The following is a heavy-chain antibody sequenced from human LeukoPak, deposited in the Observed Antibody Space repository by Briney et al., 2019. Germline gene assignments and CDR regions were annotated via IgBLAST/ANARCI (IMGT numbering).Heavy chain of an antibody. Sequence: SGGSLRLSCAASGFTFSSYAMSWARQAPGKGLEWVSAISGSGGSTYYADSVKGRFTISRDNSKNTLYLQMNSLRAEDTAVYYCARGASSGVRMDVWGKGTTVTVSS. CDR3: ARGASSGVRMDV. J-gene: IGHJ6*04. V-gene: IGHV3-23*01. CDR1: GFTFSSYA. D-gene: IGHD2-15*01. CDR2: ISGSGGST.